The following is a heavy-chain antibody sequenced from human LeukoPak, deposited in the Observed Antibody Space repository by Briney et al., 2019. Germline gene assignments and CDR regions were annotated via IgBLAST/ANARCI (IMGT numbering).Heavy chain of an antibody. CDR1: GGSISSYY. J-gene: IGHJ6*02. D-gene: IGHD5-24*01. CDR2: IYYSGST. V-gene: IGHV4-59*01. Sequence: SETLSLTCTVSGGSISSYYWSWIRQPPGKGLEWIGYIYYSGSTNYNPSLKSRVTISVDTSKNQFSLKLSSVTAADTAVYYCARDGGDGYNYVTPTHGYYYGMDVWGQGTTVTVSS. CDR3: ARDGGDGYNYVTPTHGYYYGMDV.